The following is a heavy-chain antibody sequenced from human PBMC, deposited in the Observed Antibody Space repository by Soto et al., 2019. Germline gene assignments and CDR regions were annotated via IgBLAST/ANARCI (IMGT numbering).Heavy chain of an antibody. CDR3: ATSTGFPGFDF. CDR2: LYSGGTT. CDR1: GFTVSSKY. Sequence: EVQLVESGGGLVQPGASLRLSCAASGFTVSSKYMTWVRQAPGKGLEWVSILYSGGTTFYADSVKGRFTSSRDNAKNTVYLQMNSPRVEDTAGYYCATSTGFPGFDFGGQGSLGIGSS. V-gene: IGHV3-66*01. D-gene: IGHD6-25*01. J-gene: IGHJ4*02.